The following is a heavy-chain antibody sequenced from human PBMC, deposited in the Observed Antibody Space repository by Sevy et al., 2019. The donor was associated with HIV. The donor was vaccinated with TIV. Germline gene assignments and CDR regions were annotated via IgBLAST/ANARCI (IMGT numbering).Heavy chain of an antibody. J-gene: IGHJ6*02. Sequence: SETLSLTCTVSGGSISSYYWSWIRQPPGKGLEWIGYIYYSGSTNYHPSLKSRVTISVDTSKNQFSLKLSSVTAADTAVYYCARGRAPDSITIFGVVTINGMDVWGQGTTVTVSS. V-gene: IGHV4-59*01. CDR1: GGSISSYY. CDR3: ARGRAPDSITIFGVVTINGMDV. D-gene: IGHD3-3*01. CDR2: IYYSGST.